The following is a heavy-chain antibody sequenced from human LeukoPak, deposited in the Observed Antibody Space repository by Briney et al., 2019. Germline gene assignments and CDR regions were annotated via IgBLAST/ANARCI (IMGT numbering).Heavy chain of an antibody. CDR3: AKEDKQQLIGDDAFDI. V-gene: IGHV3-11*04. CDR1: GLTFSDCY. CDR2: ISISGDTI. J-gene: IGHJ3*02. Sequence: PGGSLRLSCAASGLTFSDCYMSWLRQAPGKGLEWISYISISGDTIYYADSVKGRFTISRDNSKNTLYLQMNSLRAEDTAVYYCAKEDKQQLIGDDAFDIWGQGTMVTVSS. D-gene: IGHD6-13*01.